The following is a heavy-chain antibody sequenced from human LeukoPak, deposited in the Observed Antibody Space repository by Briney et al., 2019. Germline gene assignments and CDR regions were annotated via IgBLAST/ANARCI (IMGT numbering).Heavy chain of an antibody. V-gene: IGHV3-53*01. CDR1: GFTVSSNY. CDR2: IYSVAST. CDR3: ARDIVLIAVAVRGSFDI. Sequence: GGSLRLSCAASGFTVSSNYMSWVRQAPGKGLEWVSVIYSVASTYYADSVKGRFTISRDNSKNTLYLQMNSLRAEDTALYYCARDIVLIAVAVRGSFDIWGQGTMVTVSS. J-gene: IGHJ3*02. D-gene: IGHD6-19*01.